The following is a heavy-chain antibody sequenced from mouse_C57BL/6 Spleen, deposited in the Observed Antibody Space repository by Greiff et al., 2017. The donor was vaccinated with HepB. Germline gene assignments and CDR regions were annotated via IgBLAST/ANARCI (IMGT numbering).Heavy chain of an antibody. D-gene: IGHD1-1*01. J-gene: IGHJ2*01. V-gene: IGHV1-15*01. CDR2: IDPETGGT. CDR3: TRSPYYGSLDY. Sequence: VHLVESGAELVRPGASVTLSCKASGYTFTDYEMHWVKQTPVHGLEWIGAIDPETGGTAYNQKFKGKAILTADKSSSTAYMELRSLTSEDSAVYYCTRSPYYGSLDYWGQGTTLTVSS. CDR1: GYTFTDYE.